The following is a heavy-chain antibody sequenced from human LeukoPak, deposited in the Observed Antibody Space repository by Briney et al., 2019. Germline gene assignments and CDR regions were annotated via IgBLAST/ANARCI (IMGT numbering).Heavy chain of an antibody. CDR1: GYTFTSYG. CDR3: ARDRADILTGYYRAIDY. Sequence: GASVKVSCKASGYTFTSYGISWVRQAPGQGLEWMGWISAYNGNTNYAQKIQGRVTMTTDTSTSTAYMELRSLRSDDTAVYYCARDRADILTGYYRAIDYWGQGTLVTVSS. J-gene: IGHJ4*02. D-gene: IGHD3-9*01. CDR2: ISAYNGNT. V-gene: IGHV1-18*01.